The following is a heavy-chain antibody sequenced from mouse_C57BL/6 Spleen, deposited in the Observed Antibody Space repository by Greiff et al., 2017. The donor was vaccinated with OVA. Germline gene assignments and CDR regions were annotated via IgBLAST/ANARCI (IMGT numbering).Heavy chain of an antibody. J-gene: IGHJ2*01. Sequence: QVQLQQSGAELVKPGASVKISCKASGYAFSSYWMNWVKQRPGKGLEWIGQIYPGDGDTNYNGKFKGKATLTADKSSSTAYMQLSSLTSEDSAVYFCARAGYDYDWEVYFDYWGQGTTLTVSS. CDR3: ARAGYDYDWEVYFDY. CDR2: IYPGDGDT. V-gene: IGHV1-80*01. D-gene: IGHD2-4*01. CDR1: GYAFSSYW.